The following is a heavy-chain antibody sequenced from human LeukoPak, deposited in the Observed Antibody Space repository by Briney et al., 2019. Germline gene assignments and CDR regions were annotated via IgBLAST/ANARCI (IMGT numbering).Heavy chain of an antibody. J-gene: IGHJ5*02. CDR1: GYTFTSYA. Sequence: GASVKVSCKASGYTFTSYAMHWVRQAPGQRLEWMGWINAGNGNTKYSQKFQGRVTITRDTSASTAYMELSSLRSEDTAVYYCARGGPRWLQLPNWFDPWGQGTLVTVSS. V-gene: IGHV1-3*01. CDR3: ARGGPRWLQLPNWFDP. D-gene: IGHD5-24*01. CDR2: INAGNGNT.